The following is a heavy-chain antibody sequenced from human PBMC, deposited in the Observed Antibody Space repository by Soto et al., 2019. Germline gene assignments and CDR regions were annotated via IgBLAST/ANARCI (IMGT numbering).Heavy chain of an antibody. CDR1: GGSISSSSYY. Sequence: SETLSLTCTVSGGSISSSSYYWGWIRQPPGKGLEWIGSIYYSGSTYYNPSLKSRVTISVDTSKNQFSLKLSSVTAADTAVYYCARLKLITFVVVIVFPPRTLLAYCGQGTLVTGSS. CDR2: IYYSGST. V-gene: IGHV4-39*01. CDR3: ARLKLITFVVVIVFPPRTLLAY. J-gene: IGHJ4*02. D-gene: IGHD3-16*02.